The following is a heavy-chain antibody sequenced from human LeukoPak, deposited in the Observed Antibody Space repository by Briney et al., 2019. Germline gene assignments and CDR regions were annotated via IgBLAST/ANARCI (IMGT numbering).Heavy chain of an antibody. J-gene: IGHJ6*03. CDR3: ARDPSLPVDIVATVMDV. V-gene: IGHV1-69*13. CDR1: GGTFSNYG. D-gene: IGHD5-12*01. Sequence: SVKVSCKASGGTFSNYGISWVRQAPGQGLEWMGEIIPIFGTAHYTQKFQGRVTITADESTTTAYMELSSLRSEDTAVYYCARDPSLPVDIVATVMDVWGKGTTVTVSS. CDR2: IIPIFGTA.